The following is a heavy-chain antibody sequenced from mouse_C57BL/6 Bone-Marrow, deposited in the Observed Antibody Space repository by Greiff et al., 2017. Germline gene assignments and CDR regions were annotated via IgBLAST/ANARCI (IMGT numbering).Heavy chain of an antibody. V-gene: IGHV1-81*01. CDR3: ARWGAIDGYWYFDV. CDR2: IYPRSGNT. CDR1: GYTFTSYG. Sequence: VQLQQSGAELARPGASVKLSCKASGYTFTSYGLSWVKQRTGQGLEWIGEIYPRSGNTYYNEKFKGKATLTADKSSSTAYMELRSLTSEDSAVYFCARWGAIDGYWYFDVWGTGTTVTVSS. D-gene: IGHD3-1*01. J-gene: IGHJ1*03.